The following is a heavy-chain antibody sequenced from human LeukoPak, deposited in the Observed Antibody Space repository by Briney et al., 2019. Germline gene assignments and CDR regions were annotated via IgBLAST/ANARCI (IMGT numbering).Heavy chain of an antibody. CDR1: GDSITNYNYH. CDR3: ARGLFRDAFDI. J-gene: IGHJ3*02. D-gene: IGHD3/OR15-3a*01. CDR2: LYNTGST. Sequence: SETLSLTCSVSGDSITNYNYHWGWIRQPPGKGLERIGRLYNTGSTDNTDSNPSLKSRVTISVDTSKNQFSLKLSSVTPADTAVYYCARGLFRDAFDIWGQGTMVTVSS. V-gene: IGHV4-39*07.